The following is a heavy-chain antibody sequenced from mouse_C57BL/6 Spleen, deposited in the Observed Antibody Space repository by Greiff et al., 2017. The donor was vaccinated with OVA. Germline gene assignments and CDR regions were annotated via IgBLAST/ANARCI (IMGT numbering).Heavy chain of an antibody. CDR1: GYTFTSYW. Sequence: VQLQQPGAELVRPGTSVKLSCKASGYTFTSYWMHWVKQRPGQGLEWIGVIDPSDSYTNYNQKFKGKATLTVDTSSSTAYMQLSSLTSEDSAVYYCARWGGYFDYWGQGTTLTVSS. CDR3: ARWGGYFDY. CDR2: IDPSDSYT. V-gene: IGHV1-59*01. J-gene: IGHJ2*01.